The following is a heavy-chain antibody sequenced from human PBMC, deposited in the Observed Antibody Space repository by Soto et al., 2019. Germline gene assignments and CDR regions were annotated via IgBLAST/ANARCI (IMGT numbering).Heavy chain of an antibody. CDR2: IIPILGIA. J-gene: IGHJ4*02. V-gene: IGHV1-69*04. CDR1: GGTFSSYA. D-gene: IGHD6-13*01. Sequence: SVKVSCKASGGTFSSYAISWVRQAPGQGLEWMGRIIPILGIANYAQKFQGRVTITADKSTSTAYMELSSLKASDTAMYYCARLQAAAGDNDLTFDYWGQGTLVTVSS. CDR3: ARLQAAAGDNDLTFDY.